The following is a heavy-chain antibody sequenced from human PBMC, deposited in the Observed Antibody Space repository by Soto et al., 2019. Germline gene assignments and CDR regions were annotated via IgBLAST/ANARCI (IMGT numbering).Heavy chain of an antibody. D-gene: IGHD5-12*01. CDR1: GFTFSSYA. CDR3: ARDKKSTTTFDY. Sequence: GGSLRHSCAASGFTFSSYAMHWVRQAPGKGLEWVAVISYDGSNKYYADSVKGRFTISRDNSKNTLYLQMNSLRAEDTAVYYCARDKKSTTTFDYWGQGTLVTVSS. V-gene: IGHV3-30-3*01. CDR2: ISYDGSNK. J-gene: IGHJ4*02.